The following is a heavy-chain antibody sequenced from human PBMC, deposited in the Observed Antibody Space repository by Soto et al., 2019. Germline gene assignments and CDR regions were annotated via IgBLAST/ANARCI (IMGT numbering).Heavy chain of an antibody. V-gene: IGHV3-23*01. Sequence: GGSLRLSCAASGFTFGDYTMTWVRQAPGKGLEWVSTISGPSSSTYYADSVKGRFTISRDNSKNTLYLQMNSLRAEDTAVYYCARSTAGRGNYFDYWGQGTLVTVSS. CDR2: ISGPSSST. J-gene: IGHJ4*02. CDR1: GFTFGDYT. D-gene: IGHD6-19*01. CDR3: ARSTAGRGNYFDY.